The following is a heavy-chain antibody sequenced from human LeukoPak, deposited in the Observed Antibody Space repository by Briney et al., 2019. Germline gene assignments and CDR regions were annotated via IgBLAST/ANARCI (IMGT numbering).Heavy chain of an antibody. V-gene: IGHV3-53*01. J-gene: IGHJ4*02. CDR1: GFTFSSNY. CDR3: ARDYYDSSGYGSFDY. D-gene: IGHD3-22*01. Sequence: GGSLRLSCAASGFTFSSNYMSWVRQAPGKGLEWVSVIYSGGSTYYADCVKGRFTISRDNSKNTLYLQMNSLRAEDTAVFYCARDYYDSSGYGSFDYWGQGTLVTVSS. CDR2: IYSGGST.